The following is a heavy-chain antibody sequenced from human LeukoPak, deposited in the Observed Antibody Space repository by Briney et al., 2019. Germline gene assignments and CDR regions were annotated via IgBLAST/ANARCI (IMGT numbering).Heavy chain of an antibody. CDR2: IYYSGNT. D-gene: IGHD6-13*01. Sequence: SETLSLTCTVSGGSIGSYYWSWIRQPPGKGLEWIGYIYYSGNTNYNPSLKSRVTISVDTSKNQFSLKLTSVTAADTAVYYCASQVATAGRYNWFAPWGQGTLVTVSS. CDR3: ASQVATAGRYNWFAP. V-gene: IGHV4-59*01. CDR1: GGSIGSYY. J-gene: IGHJ5*02.